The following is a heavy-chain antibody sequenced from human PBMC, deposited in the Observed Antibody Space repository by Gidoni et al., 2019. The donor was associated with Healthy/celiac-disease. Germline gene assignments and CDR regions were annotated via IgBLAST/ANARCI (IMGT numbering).Heavy chain of an antibody. J-gene: IGHJ3*02. D-gene: IGHD3-22*01. CDR2: IYYSGST. CDR1: GGSISSGGYY. Sequence: QVQPQESGPGLVKPSQTLSLTCTVSGGSISSGGYYWSWIRQHPGKGLEWIGYIYYSGSTYYNPSLKSRVTISVDTSKNQFSLKLSSVTAADTAVYYCARRGLRDSSPGPFDIWGQGTMVTVSS. CDR3: ARRGLRDSSPGPFDI. V-gene: IGHV4-31*03.